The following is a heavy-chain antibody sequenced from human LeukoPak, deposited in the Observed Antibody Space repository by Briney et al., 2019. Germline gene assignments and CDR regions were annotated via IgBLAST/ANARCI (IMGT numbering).Heavy chain of an antibody. Sequence: SETLSLTCAVYGGSFSGYYWSWIRQPPGKGLEWIGYIYYSGSTNYNPSLKSRVTISVDTSKNQFSLKLSSVTAADTAVYYCARVELLRFDPWGQGTLVTVSS. V-gene: IGHV4-59*01. J-gene: IGHJ5*02. D-gene: IGHD3-10*01. CDR1: GGSFSGYY. CDR2: IYYSGST. CDR3: ARVELLRFDP.